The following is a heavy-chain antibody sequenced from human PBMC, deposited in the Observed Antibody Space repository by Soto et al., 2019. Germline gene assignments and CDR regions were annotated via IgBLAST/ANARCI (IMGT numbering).Heavy chain of an antibody. CDR1: GGTFSSYA. CDR3: ARGAILGTTFDY. Sequence: QVQLVQSGAEVKKPGSSVKVSCKASGGTFSSYAISWVRQAPGQGLEWMGGIIPIFGTANYAQKFQGRVTITADKSTSTAYMELSSMRSEDAAVYCCARGAILGTTFDYWGQGTLVTVSS. J-gene: IGHJ4*02. V-gene: IGHV1-69*06. CDR2: IIPIFGTA. D-gene: IGHD1-1*01.